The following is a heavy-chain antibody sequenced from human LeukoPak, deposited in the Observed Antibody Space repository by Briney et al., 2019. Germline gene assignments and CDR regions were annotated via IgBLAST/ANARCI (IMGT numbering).Heavy chain of an antibody. Sequence: GGPLRLSCAASRLSFSTYPMGWVRQAPGKGLEWVSGISASGDVTFHADPVKGRFTISRDNSKNTLYLQMTSLRAEDTAEYYCAKSLFTSATGTGRAFHIWGQGTMVTVSS. J-gene: IGHJ3*02. D-gene: IGHD1-1*01. CDR3: AKSLFTSATGTGRAFHI. CDR1: RLSFSTYP. V-gene: IGHV3-23*01. CDR2: ISASGDVT.